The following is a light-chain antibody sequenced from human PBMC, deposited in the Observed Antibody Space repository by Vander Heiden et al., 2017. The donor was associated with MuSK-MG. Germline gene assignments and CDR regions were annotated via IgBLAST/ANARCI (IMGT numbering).Light chain of an antibody. CDR3: QQSDSTPWT. Sequence: DIQMTQSPSSLSASVGDRVTITCRASQSISSYGNWYQQKPGKAPSLQSGVPSRFSGSGSGTDFTLTISSLQPEDFATYYCQQSDSTPWTFGQGTKVEIK. V-gene: IGKV1-39*01. CDR1: QSISSY. J-gene: IGKJ1*01.